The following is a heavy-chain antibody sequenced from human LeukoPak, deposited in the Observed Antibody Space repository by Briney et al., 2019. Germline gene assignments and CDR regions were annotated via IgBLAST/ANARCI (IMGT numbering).Heavy chain of an antibody. V-gene: IGHV4-59*08. Sequence: SETLSLTCTVSGGSIGSYHWSWVRQPPGKGLEWIGYIFDSGSPSYKPALKSRVTISLDTSKNQFSLRPGSATAADTAVYYCARHDDNGYYFFDIWGQGTLVTVSS. CDR1: GGSIGSYH. D-gene: IGHD5-24*01. J-gene: IGHJ4*02. CDR2: IFDSGSP. CDR3: ARHDDNGYYFFDI.